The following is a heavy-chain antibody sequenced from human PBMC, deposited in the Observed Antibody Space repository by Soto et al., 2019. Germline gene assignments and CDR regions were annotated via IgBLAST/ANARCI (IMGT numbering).Heavy chain of an antibody. Sequence: GGSLRLSCEASGFTFNTYSMHWVRQPPGKGLEWLAAIWYDGTQKYYADSVKGRFIISRDNSKKTLYLEMNSLRAEDTAVYYCARAGGTTVTGLWHFDSWRQGTLVTVPS. CDR1: GFTFNTYS. CDR3: ARAGGTTVTGLWHFDS. CDR2: IWYDGTQK. J-gene: IGHJ4*02. D-gene: IGHD4-17*01. V-gene: IGHV3-33*01.